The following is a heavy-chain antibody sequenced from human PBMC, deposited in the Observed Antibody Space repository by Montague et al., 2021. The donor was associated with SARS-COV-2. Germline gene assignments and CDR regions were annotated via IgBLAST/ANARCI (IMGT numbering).Heavy chain of an antibody. CDR1: GFTFSSYA. CDR2: FTGGSGGST. V-gene: IGHV3-23*01. CDR3: AKDRWGVPGPLDPFDY. Sequence: SLRLSCAASGFTFSSYATSWVRQAPGKGLEWVSTFTGGSGGSTHYANSVKGRFTISRDSSKNTLYLQMNNLRAEDTAVYYCAKDRWGVPGPLDPFDYWGQGTLVTVSS. J-gene: IGHJ4*02. D-gene: IGHD3-10*01.